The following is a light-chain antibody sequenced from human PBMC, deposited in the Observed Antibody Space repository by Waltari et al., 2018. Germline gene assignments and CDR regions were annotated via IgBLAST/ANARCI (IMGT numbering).Light chain of an antibody. Sequence: EIVLTQSPGTLPLSPGERATLSCRASQSVSSSYLAGYQQKPGQAPRLLISGASSRATGIPDRFSGSGSGTDFTLTISRLEPEDFAVYYCQQYGSSLRTFGQGTKVEIK. CDR3: QQYGSSLRT. V-gene: IGKV3-20*01. CDR1: QSVSSSY. CDR2: GAS. J-gene: IGKJ1*01.